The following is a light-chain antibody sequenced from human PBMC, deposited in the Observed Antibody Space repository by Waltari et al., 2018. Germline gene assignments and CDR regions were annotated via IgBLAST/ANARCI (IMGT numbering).Light chain of an antibody. J-gene: IGKJ2*01. CDR1: QSVTSN. V-gene: IGKV3D-15*01. CDR3: QQYNNLQT. Sequence: EIVMTQSPAALSVSPGERASLSCRASQSVTSNLAWYQKKRGHSPRLLIYDASIRATGIPARFSGRGSGTEFTLTISSLQSEDFAVYYCQQYNNLQTFGQGTKLELK. CDR2: DAS.